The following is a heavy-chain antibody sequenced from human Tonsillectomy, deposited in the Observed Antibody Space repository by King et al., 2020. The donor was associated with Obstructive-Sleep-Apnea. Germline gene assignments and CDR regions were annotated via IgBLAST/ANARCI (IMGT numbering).Heavy chain of an antibody. CDR1: GFTFSSYV. Sequence: VQLVQSGGGVVQPGRSLRLSCAASGFTFSSYVMHWVRQAPGKGLEWVAVISYDGSNKYYADSVKGRFTISRDNSKNTLYLQMNSLRAEDTAVYYGAEDSGWINDYWGQGTLVTVSS. J-gene: IGHJ4*02. D-gene: IGHD2-2*03. V-gene: IGHV3-30*18. CDR2: ISYDGSNK. CDR3: AEDSGWINDY.